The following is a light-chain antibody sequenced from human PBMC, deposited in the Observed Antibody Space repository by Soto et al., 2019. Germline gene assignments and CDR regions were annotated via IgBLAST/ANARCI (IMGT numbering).Light chain of an antibody. J-gene: IGKJ4*01. V-gene: IGKV3-15*01. CDR2: GAT. CDR1: QSVSSN. CDR3: QQYNNWPPVT. Sequence: EIVMTQSPATLSVPPGERATLSCRASQSVSSNLAWYQQKPGQAPRLLIYGATTRATDIPARFSGSGSGTEFTLTISSLQSEDFAVYYCQQYNNWPPVTFGGGTKVEIK.